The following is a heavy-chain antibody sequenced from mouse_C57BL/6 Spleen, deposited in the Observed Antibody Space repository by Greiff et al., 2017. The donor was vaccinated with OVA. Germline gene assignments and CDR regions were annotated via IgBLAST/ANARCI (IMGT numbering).Heavy chain of an antibody. Sequence: EVKLMESGGDLVMPGGSLQLSCAASGFTFRSYGLCWVSQTPDQRLAWVAPLSSGGSYTFYPDRVKGRFTISRDHAKNTLYLQMSSLKAENTAMYYCARRITTGKDYWGQGATLTVSS. V-gene: IGHV5-6*02. CDR1: GFTFRSYG. CDR2: LSSGGSYT. J-gene: IGHJ2*01. CDR3: ARRITTGKDY. D-gene: IGHD1-2*01.